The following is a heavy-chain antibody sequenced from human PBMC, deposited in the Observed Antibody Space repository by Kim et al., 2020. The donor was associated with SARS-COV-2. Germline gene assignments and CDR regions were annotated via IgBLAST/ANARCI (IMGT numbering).Heavy chain of an antibody. Sequence: GGSLRLSCAASGFTFSSYEMNWVRQAPGKGLEWVSYISGNGRTIYYADSVRGRFTISRDNAKNSLYLQMNTLRAEDTALYFCARDIDYDILTGVDAFDIWGQGTMVTVSS. D-gene: IGHD3-9*01. J-gene: IGHJ3*02. CDR1: GFTFSSYE. CDR3: ARDIDYDILTGVDAFDI. CDR2: ISGNGRTI. V-gene: IGHV3-48*03.